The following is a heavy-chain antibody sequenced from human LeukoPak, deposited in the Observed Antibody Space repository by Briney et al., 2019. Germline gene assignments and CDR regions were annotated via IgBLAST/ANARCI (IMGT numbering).Heavy chain of an antibody. Sequence: GESLKISCKGSGYSFTSYWISWVRQMPGKGLEWMGRIDPSDSYTNHSPSFQGHVIISADKSISTAYLQWSSLKASDTAIYYCARYSVVPPADFDYWGQGTLVTVSS. CDR2: IDPSDSYT. CDR3: ARYSVVPPADFDY. J-gene: IGHJ4*02. CDR1: GYSFTSYW. V-gene: IGHV5-10-1*01. D-gene: IGHD2-2*01.